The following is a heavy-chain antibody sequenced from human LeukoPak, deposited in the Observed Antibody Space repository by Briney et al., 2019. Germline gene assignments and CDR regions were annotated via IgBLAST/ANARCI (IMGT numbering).Heavy chain of an antibody. Sequence: GGSLRLSCAASGFTFSSYAMSWVRQAPGKGLEWVSSISGSGGSTYYADSVKGRFTISRDNSKNTLYLQMNSLRAEDTAVYYCAKQAMKYQLLYEESDYWGQGTLVTVSS. CDR3: AKQAMKYQLLYEESDY. J-gene: IGHJ4*02. CDR1: GFTFSSYA. V-gene: IGHV3-23*01. CDR2: ISGSGGST. D-gene: IGHD2-2*02.